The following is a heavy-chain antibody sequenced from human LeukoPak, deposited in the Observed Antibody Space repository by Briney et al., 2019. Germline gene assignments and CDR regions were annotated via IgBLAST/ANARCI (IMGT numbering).Heavy chain of an antibody. CDR1: GFTFSSYE. CDR2: ISSSGTII. D-gene: IGHD6-19*01. Sequence: PGGSLRLSCTASGFTFSSYEMSWVRQAPRKGLEWVSHISSSGTIIYYAVSVKGRFTISRDNAKNSLYLQMNSLRADDTAVYYCARDGDTEWLPQYFQHWGQGTLVTVSS. J-gene: IGHJ1*01. V-gene: IGHV3-48*03. CDR3: ARDGDTEWLPQYFQH.